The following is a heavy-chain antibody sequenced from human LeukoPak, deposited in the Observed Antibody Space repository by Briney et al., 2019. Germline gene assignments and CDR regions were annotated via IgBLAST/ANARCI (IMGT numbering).Heavy chain of an antibody. J-gene: IGHJ4*02. CDR1: GFTFSTYS. V-gene: IGHV3-21*01. CDR2: ITSNSVYM. CDR3: TKDPSSYASGSYSTD. D-gene: IGHD3-10*01. Sequence: GSLRLSCAASGFTFSTYSMNWVRQVPGKGLEWVPSITSNSVYMYYADSVEGRFTISRDNAKNSLYLQMNSLRAEDTALYYCTKDPSSYASGSYSTDWGQGTLVTVSS.